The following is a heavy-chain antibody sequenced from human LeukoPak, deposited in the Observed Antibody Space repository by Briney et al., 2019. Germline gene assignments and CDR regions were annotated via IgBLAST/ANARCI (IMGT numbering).Heavy chain of an antibody. CDR3: ARTPYGGGYFDS. CDR1: GGTFSSYA. CDR2: IIPIFGTA. J-gene: IGHJ4*02. V-gene: IGHV1-69*13. Sequence: SVKVSCKASGGTFSSYAISWVRQAPGQGLEWMGGIIPIFGTANYAQKFQGRVTITADESTSTAYMELSSLRSEDTAVYYCARTPYGGGYFDSWGQGTLVTVSS. D-gene: IGHD4/OR15-4a*01.